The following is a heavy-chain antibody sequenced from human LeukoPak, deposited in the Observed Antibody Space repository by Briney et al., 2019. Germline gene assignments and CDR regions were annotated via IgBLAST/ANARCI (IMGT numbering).Heavy chain of an antibody. CDR3: ARWTNTYLDY. Sequence: RASVKVSCKPSGCTFTSYYIHWVRQAPGQGLEWMGIINPIGRSTNYAQKFQGRVTMTRDTSTTTVYMELSSLTSEDTAVYYCARWTNTYLDYWGQGTLVTVSS. D-gene: IGHD3/OR15-3a*01. J-gene: IGHJ4*02. CDR1: GCTFTSYY. V-gene: IGHV1-46*01. CDR2: INPIGRST.